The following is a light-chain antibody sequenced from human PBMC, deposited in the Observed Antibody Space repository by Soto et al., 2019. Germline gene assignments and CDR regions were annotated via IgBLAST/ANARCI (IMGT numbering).Light chain of an antibody. J-gene: IGKJ2*01. CDR1: QNIRTY. V-gene: IGKV1-39*01. CDR3: QQCHSTPYT. Sequence: DIQMTQSPYSLSASVGDSVTITCRASQNIRTYLNWYQQKPGRAPKLLIHSASALPSGVPSRFSGSGSGTEFTLTMSGLQPEDFATYYCQQCHSTPYTFGQGTKVDIK. CDR2: SAS.